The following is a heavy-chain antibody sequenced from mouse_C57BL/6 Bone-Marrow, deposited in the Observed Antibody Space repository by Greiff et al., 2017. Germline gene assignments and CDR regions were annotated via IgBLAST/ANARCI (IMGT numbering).Heavy chain of an antibody. V-gene: IGHV5-9-1*02. D-gene: IGHD4-1*01. CDR3: TRGELVFDY. J-gene: IGHJ2*01. Sequence: EVKLVEPGEGLVKPGGSLKLSCAASGFTFSSYAMSWVRQTPEKRLEWVAYISTAGDYIYYAGTVKGRFTISRDKARNTLYLQMSSLKSEDTAMYYCTRGELVFDYWGQGTTLTVSA. CDR2: ISTAGDYI. CDR1: GFTFSSYA.